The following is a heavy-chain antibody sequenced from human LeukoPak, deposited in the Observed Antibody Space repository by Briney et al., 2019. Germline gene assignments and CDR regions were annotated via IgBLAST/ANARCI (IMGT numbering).Heavy chain of an antibody. CDR2: IYTSGST. CDR3: AKGAGPPWFDP. CDR1: GGSISSSSYY. Sequence: PSETLSLTCTVSGGSISSSSYYWSWVRQPAGKGLEWIGRIYTSGSTNYDPSLKSRVTISVDTSKNQFSMKLSSVTAADTAVYYCAKGAGPPWFDPWGQGTLVTVSS. J-gene: IGHJ5*02. V-gene: IGHV4-61*02. D-gene: IGHD6-19*01.